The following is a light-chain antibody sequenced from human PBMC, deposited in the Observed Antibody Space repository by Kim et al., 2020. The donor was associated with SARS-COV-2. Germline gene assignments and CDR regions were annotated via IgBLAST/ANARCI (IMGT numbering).Light chain of an antibody. CDR1: SLRSYY. CDR3: NSRDSSGNLVV. J-gene: IGLJ2*01. CDR2: GKN. Sequence: SSALTQDPAVSVALGQTVRITCQGDSLRSYYASWYQQKPGQAPVLVIYGKNNRPSGIPDRFSGSSSGNTASLTITGAQAEDEADYYCNSRDSSGNLVVFCGGTQLTVL. V-gene: IGLV3-19*01.